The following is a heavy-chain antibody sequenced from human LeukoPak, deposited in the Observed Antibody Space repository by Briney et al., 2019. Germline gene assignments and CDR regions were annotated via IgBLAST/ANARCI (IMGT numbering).Heavy chain of an antibody. CDR2: INSDGSST. V-gene: IGHV3-74*01. J-gene: IGHJ4*02. CDR1: GFTFSNYW. Sequence: GGSLILSCAASGFTFSNYWMHWVRQAPGKGLVWVSRINSDGSSTSYADSVKGRFTISRDNAKNMLYLQMNSLRAEDTAVYYCASPLSWFGEIRWGQGTLVTVSS. D-gene: IGHD3-10*01. CDR3: ASPLSWFGEIR.